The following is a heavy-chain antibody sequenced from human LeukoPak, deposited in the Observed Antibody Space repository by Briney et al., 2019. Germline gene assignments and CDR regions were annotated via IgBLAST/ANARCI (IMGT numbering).Heavy chain of an antibody. D-gene: IGHD4-23*01. V-gene: IGHV3-9*01. CDR3: AEDHDYGGNSEGSYWYFDL. Sequence: PGRSLRLSCAASGFTFDDYAMHWVRQAPGKGLEWVSGISWNSGSIGYADSVKGRFTISRDNAKNSLYLQMNSLRAEDTALYYCAEDHDYGGNSEGSYWYFDLWGRGTLVTVSS. J-gene: IGHJ2*01. CDR2: ISWNSGSI. CDR1: GFTFDDYA.